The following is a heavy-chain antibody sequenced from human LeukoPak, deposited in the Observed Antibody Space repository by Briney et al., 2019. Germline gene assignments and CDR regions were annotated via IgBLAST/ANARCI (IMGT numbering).Heavy chain of an antibody. V-gene: IGHV4-59*01. D-gene: IGHD6-13*01. J-gene: IGHJ4*02. CDR1: GGSISSYY. CDR2: IYYSGTT. CDR3: ARGVYIAAAQYGY. Sequence: PSETLSLTCTVSGGSISSYYWSWIRQAPGKGLEWIGYIYYSGTTNYNPSLKSRVTISVDTSKNQFSLKLSSVTAADTAVYYCARGVYIAAAQYGYWDQGTLVTVSS.